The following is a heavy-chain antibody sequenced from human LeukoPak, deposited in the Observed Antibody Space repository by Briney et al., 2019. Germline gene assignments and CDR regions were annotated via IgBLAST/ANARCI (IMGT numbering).Heavy chain of an antibody. J-gene: IGHJ4*02. CDR1: GFTFSSYS. D-gene: IGHD3-22*01. CDR2: ISSSSTYI. CDR3: ARLEYYYDSSEDPYFDY. Sequence: GGSLRPSCAASGFTFSSYSMNWVRQAPGKGLEWVSSISSSSTYIYYADSVKGRFTISRDNAKNSLYLQMNSLRAEDTAVYYCARLEYYYDSSEDPYFDYWGQGTLVTVSS. V-gene: IGHV3-21*01.